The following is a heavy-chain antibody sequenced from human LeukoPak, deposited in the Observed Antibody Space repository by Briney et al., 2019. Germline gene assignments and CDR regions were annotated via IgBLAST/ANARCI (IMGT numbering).Heavy chain of an antibody. CDR1: GGSISSYY. V-gene: IGHV4-59*01. CDR2: INYSGST. CDR3: ASRGPVSGDFGY. J-gene: IGHJ4*02. Sequence: SETLSLTCTVSGGSISSYYWSWIRQPPGKGLEWMGYINYSGSTNYNPYLKSRVTISVDTSKNQFSLKLSSVTAADTAVYYCASRGPVSGDFGYWGQGTLVTVSS.